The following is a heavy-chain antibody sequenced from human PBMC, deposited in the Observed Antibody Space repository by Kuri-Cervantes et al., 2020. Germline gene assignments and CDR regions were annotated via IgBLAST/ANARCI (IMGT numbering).Heavy chain of an antibody. CDR1: GFTSSSYS. D-gene: IGHD6-13*01. V-gene: IGHV3-48*04. CDR3: ARDGICSSCYYYYYYGMDV. J-gene: IGHJ6*02. Sequence: GGSLRLSCAASGFTSSSYSMNWVRQAPGKGLEWVSYISSSGSTIYYADSVKGRFTISRDNAKNSLYLQMNSLRAEDTAVYYRARDGICSSCYYYYYYGMDVWGQGTTVTVSS. CDR2: ISSSGSTI.